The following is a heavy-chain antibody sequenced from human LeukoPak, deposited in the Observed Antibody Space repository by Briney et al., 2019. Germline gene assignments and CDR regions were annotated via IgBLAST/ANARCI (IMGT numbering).Heavy chain of an antibody. CDR3: ARDYNRSVDY. CDR2: IKPRDDDT. Sequence: GASVKVSCKASGFTFRNYHMHWVRQAPGQGLEWMGIIKPRDDDTNYAQKFQGRITMTWDTSTSTVYMELSSLRSEDMAVYYCARDYNRSVDYWGQRTLVTVSS. V-gene: IGHV1-46*01. J-gene: IGHJ4*02. D-gene: IGHD5-24*01. CDR1: GFTFRNYH.